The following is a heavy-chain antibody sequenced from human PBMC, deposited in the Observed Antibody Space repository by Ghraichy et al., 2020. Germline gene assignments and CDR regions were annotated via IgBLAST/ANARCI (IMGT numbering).Heavy chain of an antibody. CDR3: ARGPPLNKQKLTTTVTTDYYLDV. Sequence: SETLSLTCAVYGGSFSGYHWTWIRQPPGKGLEWIGEINHSGSTNYNPSLKSRVTISLDTSKNQFSLRLSSVTAADTAVYYCARGPPLNKQKLTTTVTTDYYLDVWGKGTTVTVSS. V-gene: IGHV4-34*01. CDR1: GGSFSGYH. J-gene: IGHJ6*03. D-gene: IGHD4-17*01. CDR2: INHSGST.